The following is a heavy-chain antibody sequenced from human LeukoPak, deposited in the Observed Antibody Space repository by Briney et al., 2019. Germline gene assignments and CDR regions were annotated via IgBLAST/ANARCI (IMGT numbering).Heavy chain of an antibody. CDR1: GYTFTSYG. CDR3: ARAPYTGFGELVVPLFLGWFDP. J-gene: IGHJ5*02. Sequence: ASVKVSCKASGYTFTSYGISWVRQAPGQGLEWMGWISAYNGNTNYAQKLQGRVTMTTDTSTSTAYMELRSLRSDDTAVYCCARAPYTGFGELVVPLFLGWFDPWGQGTLVTVSS. V-gene: IGHV1-18*01. CDR2: ISAYNGNT. D-gene: IGHD3-10*01.